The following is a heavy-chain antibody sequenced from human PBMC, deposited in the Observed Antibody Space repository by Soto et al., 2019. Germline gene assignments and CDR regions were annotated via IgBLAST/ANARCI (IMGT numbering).Heavy chain of an antibody. Sequence: QVHLVQSGVEVKTPGASVKVSCQASGYTFFTYDISWVRQAPGQGLEWMGWISTYSGDTKNAQKFQGRVTMTTDTSTTPAYLELRTLRSADTAVSYCARHPAPTTSENWFDPWGQGTLVTVSS. V-gene: IGHV1-18*01. CDR1: GYTFFTYD. CDR3: ARHPAPTTSENWFDP. D-gene: IGHD2-2*01. CDR2: ISTYSGDT. J-gene: IGHJ5*02.